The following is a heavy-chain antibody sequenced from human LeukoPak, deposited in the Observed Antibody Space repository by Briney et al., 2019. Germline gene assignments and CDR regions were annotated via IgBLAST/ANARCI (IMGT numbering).Heavy chain of an antibody. CDR3: ARMGIAASNYYYYYYMDV. Sequence: GPTLLNPTQTLTLTCTFSGFSLSTSGMCVSWIRQPPGTALEWPPRIARADDKYYSTSLKTRLTISKDTSKNQVVLTMTNMDPVDTATYYCARMGIAASNYYYYYYMDVWGKGTTVTVSS. J-gene: IGHJ6*03. CDR2: IARADDK. V-gene: IGHV2-70*11. CDR1: GFSLSTSGMC. D-gene: IGHD6-13*01.